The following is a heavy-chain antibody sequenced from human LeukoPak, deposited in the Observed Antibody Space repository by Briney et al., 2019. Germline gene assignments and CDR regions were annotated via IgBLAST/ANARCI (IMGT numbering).Heavy chain of an antibody. CDR2: MNPNSGNT. J-gene: IGHJ4*02. Sequence: ASVKVSCKASGYTFTSYDINWVRQATGQGLEWMGWMNPNSGNTGYAQKFQGRVTMTRNTSISTAYMELSRLRSDDTAVYYCVTFYDSSGYFYWGQGTLVTVSS. CDR1: GYTFTSYD. D-gene: IGHD3-22*01. V-gene: IGHV1-8*01. CDR3: VTFYDSSGYFY.